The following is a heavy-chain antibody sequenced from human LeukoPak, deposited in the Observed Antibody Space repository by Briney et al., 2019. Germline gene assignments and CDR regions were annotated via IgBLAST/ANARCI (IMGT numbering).Heavy chain of an antibody. V-gene: IGHV3-74*01. D-gene: IGHD3-22*01. CDR3: ARAPSEIGGYYPEYFRH. J-gene: IGHJ1*01. Sequence: GGSLRLSCAASGFTFSSYWMHWVRQLPGKGLVWVSRIKSDGSTNYADSVKGRFTISRDNANNTLSLQMNSLRAEDTGVYYCARAPSEIGGYYPEYFRHWGQGTLVTVSS. CDR1: GFTFSSYW. CDR2: IKSDGST.